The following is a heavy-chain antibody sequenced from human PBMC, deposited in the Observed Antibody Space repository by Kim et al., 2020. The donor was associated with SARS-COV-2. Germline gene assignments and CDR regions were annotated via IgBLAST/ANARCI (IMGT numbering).Heavy chain of an antibody. Sequence: GGSLRLSCVASGFTFGDYAMHWIRQVSGGGLEWVSGISGDGLSIGYAVSVEGRFTTSRDNMRGTLYLEMSRLRNEDTAHYFCTKDHEHSFSSDYMVGWGRATTVTVS. D-gene: IGHD3-3*02. CDR3: TKDHEHSFSSDYMVG. V-gene: IGHV3-9*01. CDR1: GFTFGDYA. CDR2: ISGDGLSI. J-gene: IGHJ6*03.